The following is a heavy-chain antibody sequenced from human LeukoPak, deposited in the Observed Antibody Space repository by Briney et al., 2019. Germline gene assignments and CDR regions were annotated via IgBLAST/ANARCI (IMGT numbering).Heavy chain of an antibody. Sequence: SETLSLTCTVSGGSISSSSYYWGWIRQPPGKGLEWIGYIYYSGSTNYNPSLKSRVTISVDTSKNQFSLKLSSVTAADTAVYYCARSEYSSSWPGGYWGQGTLVTVSS. CDR3: ARSEYSSSWPGGY. CDR1: GGSISSSSYY. J-gene: IGHJ4*02. V-gene: IGHV4-61*05. CDR2: IYYSGST. D-gene: IGHD6-13*01.